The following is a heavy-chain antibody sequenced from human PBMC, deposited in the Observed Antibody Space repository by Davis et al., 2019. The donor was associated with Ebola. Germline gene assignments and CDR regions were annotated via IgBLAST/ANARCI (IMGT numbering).Heavy chain of an antibody. D-gene: IGHD6-19*01. J-gene: IGHJ5*02. CDR2: ISWNSGSI. V-gene: IGHV3-9*01. Sequence: PGGSLRLSCAASGFTFDDYAMHWVRQAPGKGLEWVSGISWNSGSIGYADSVKGRFTISRDNAKNSLYLQMNSLRAEDTALYYCAKDRVRLIAVAGYNWFDPWGQGTLVTVSS. CDR1: GFTFDDYA. CDR3: AKDRVRLIAVAGYNWFDP.